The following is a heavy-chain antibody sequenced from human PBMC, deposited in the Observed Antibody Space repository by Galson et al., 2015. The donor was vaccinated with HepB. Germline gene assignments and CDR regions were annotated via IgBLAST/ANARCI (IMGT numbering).Heavy chain of an antibody. D-gene: IGHD6-6*01. V-gene: IGHV3-33*06. CDR2: IWYDGSNK. CDR1: GFTFSSYG. J-gene: IGHJ5*02. CDR3: AKSQGYSSSGNWFDP. Sequence: SLRLSCAASGFTFSSYGMHWVRQAPGKGLEWVAVIWYDGSNKYYADSVKGRFTISRDNSKNTLYLQMNSLRAEDTAVYYCAKSQGYSSSGNWFDPWGQGTLVTVSS.